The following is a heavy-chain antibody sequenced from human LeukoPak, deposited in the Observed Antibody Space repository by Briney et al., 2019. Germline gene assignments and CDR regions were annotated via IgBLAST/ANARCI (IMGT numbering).Heavy chain of an antibody. CDR3: ATRYGS. J-gene: IGHJ4*02. Sequence: PGGSLRLSCAASGFTFSSYAMHWVRQAPGKGLEWVANIKQDGSEKYYVDSVKGRFTISRDNAKNSLYLQMNSLRAEDTAVYYCATRYGSWGQGTLVTVSS. CDR2: IKQDGSEK. CDR1: GFTFSSYA. D-gene: IGHD3-10*01. V-gene: IGHV3-7*01.